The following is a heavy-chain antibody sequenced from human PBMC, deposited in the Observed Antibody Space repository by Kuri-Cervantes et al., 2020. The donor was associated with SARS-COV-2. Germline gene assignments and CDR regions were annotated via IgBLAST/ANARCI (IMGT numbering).Heavy chain of an antibody. CDR3: AGGWGVVLPAAPRTFDH. Sequence: ASVKVSCKASGYTFTGYYMHWVRQAPGQGLEWMGWINPNSGGPNYAQKFQGRVTMTRDTSISTAYMELSRLRSDDTAVYYFAGGWGVVLPAAPRTFDHWGQGTLVTVSS. J-gene: IGHJ4*02. V-gene: IGHV1-2*02. CDR1: GYTFTGYY. CDR2: INPNSGGP. D-gene: IGHD2-2*01.